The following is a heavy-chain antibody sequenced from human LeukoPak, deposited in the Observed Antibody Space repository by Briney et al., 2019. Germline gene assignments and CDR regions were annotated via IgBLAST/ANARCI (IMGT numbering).Heavy chain of an antibody. CDR2: ISYDGSNK. Sequence: GGSLRLFCAASGFTFSNYAMHWVRQAPGKGLEWVAVISYDGSNKYYADSVKGRFTISRDNSKNTLYLQMNSLRAEDTAVYYCARVGDDYGDHVSWYDPWGQGTLVTVSS. D-gene: IGHD4-17*01. V-gene: IGHV3-30-3*01. CDR1: GFTFSNYA. CDR3: ARVGDDYGDHVSWYDP. J-gene: IGHJ5*02.